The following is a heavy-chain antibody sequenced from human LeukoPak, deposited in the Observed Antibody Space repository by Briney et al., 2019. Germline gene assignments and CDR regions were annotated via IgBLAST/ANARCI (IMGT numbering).Heavy chain of an antibody. D-gene: IGHD3-22*01. Sequence: ASVKVSCKASGYTFTGYYMHWVRQAPGQGLEWMGWINPNSGGTNYAQKFQGRVTMTRDTSISTAYMELSRLRSDDTAVYYCARGTVLGNYYDSSGSSFDYWGQGTLVTVSS. J-gene: IGHJ4*02. CDR1: GYTFTGYY. CDR2: INPNSGGT. CDR3: ARGTVLGNYYDSSGSSFDY. V-gene: IGHV1-2*02.